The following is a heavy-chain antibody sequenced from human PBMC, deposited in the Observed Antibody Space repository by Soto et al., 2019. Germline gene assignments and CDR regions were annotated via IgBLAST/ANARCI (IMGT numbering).Heavy chain of an antibody. CDR3: ASKAYYYDSSGSLFDY. CDR2: ISYDGSNK. D-gene: IGHD3-22*01. Sequence: PGGSLRLSCAASGFTFSSYAMHWVRQAPGKGLEWVAVISYDGSNKYYADSVKGRFTISRDNSKNTLYLQMNSLRAEDTAVYYCASKAYYYDSSGSLFDYWGQGTLVTVSS. V-gene: IGHV3-30-3*01. J-gene: IGHJ4*02. CDR1: GFTFSSYA.